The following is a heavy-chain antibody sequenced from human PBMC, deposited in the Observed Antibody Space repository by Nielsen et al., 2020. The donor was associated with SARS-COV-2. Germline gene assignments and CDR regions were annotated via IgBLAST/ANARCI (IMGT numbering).Heavy chain of an antibody. D-gene: IGHD2-15*01. CDR2: ISSSSSTI. Sequence: GGSLRLSCAASGFTFSSYSMNWVRQAPGKGLEWVSYISSSSSTIYYADSVKGRFTISRDNAKNSLYLQMNSLRAEDTAVYYCARDEGYCSGGSCYPEYFQHWGQGTLVTVSS. CDR1: GFTFSSYS. CDR3: ARDEGYCSGGSCYPEYFQH. V-gene: IGHV3-48*01. J-gene: IGHJ1*01.